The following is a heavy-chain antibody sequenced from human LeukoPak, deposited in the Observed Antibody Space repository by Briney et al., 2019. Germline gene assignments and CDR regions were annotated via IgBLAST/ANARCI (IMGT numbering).Heavy chain of an antibody. CDR3: ARVVYCSGGSCHIFAFDI. D-gene: IGHD2-15*01. V-gene: IGHV3-11*01. CDR1: GFTFSDYY. J-gene: IGHJ3*02. Sequence: GGSLRLSCAASGFTFSDYYMSWIRQAPGKGLEWVSYISSTGSTIFYADSMRGRFTISRDNAKNSLCLQMNSLRAEDTAVYYCARVVYCSGGSCHIFAFDIWGQGTMVTVSS. CDR2: ISSTGSTI.